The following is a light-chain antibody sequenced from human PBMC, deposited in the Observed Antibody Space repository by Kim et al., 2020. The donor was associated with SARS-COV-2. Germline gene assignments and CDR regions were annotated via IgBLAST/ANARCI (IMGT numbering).Light chain of an antibody. CDR3: SAWDRSLNAAV. V-gene: IGLV10-54*01. CDR2: RAN. CDR1: SNHVGNQG. J-gene: IGLJ2*01. Sequence: RHPDTLTCTGDSNHVGNQGASWLQHHQRHPTKVLSYRANNRPSGISDSFSASRSGNTASLTISGLQAEDEADYSCSAWDRSLNAAVFGGGPQLTVL.